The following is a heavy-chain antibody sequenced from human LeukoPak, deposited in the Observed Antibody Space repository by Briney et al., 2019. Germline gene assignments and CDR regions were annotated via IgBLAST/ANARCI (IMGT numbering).Heavy chain of an antibody. CDR2: IKSKADGETI. V-gene: IGHV3-15*07. D-gene: IGHD2-15*01. J-gene: IGHJ4*02. CDR1: GFTSTNAW. Sequence: GGSLRLSCAASGFTSTNAWMNWVRQAPGKGLEWVGRIKSKADGETIDYAAPVKGRFTFSRDDSKNMLYLQMNSLKSEDTAVYYCSTLASRGLSDSWGQGTLVTVSS. CDR3: STLASRGLSDS.